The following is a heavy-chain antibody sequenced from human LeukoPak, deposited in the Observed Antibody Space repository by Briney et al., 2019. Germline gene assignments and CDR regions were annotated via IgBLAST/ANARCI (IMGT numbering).Heavy chain of an antibody. D-gene: IGHD3-10*02. CDR3: ARIGPDVPVRLYFHFYMDV. Sequence: PPETLSLTCTVSGGSISSGDFYWTWIRQHPVTGLEWIGYIDSSGSTYYNPSLRSRLTILVDTSKNHFSLRLNSVTAADTAVYYCARIGPDVPVRLYFHFYMDVWGKGTTVTVSS. CDR1: GGSISSGDFY. J-gene: IGHJ6*03. CDR2: IDSSGST. V-gene: IGHV4-31*03.